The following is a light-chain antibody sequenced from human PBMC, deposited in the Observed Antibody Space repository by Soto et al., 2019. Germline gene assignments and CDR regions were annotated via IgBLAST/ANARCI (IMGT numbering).Light chain of an antibody. J-gene: IGLJ3*02. Sequence: QSVLTQPPSVSAAPGQKVIISCSGSSSNIGDNYVSWYQQLPGTAPKLLIFDNNQRPSGIPDRFAGSKSGTSATLGITGLQTGDEDDYYCGTWDNSLSARVFGGGTKLTVL. CDR2: DNN. CDR3: GTWDNSLSARV. CDR1: SSNIGDNY. V-gene: IGLV1-51*01.